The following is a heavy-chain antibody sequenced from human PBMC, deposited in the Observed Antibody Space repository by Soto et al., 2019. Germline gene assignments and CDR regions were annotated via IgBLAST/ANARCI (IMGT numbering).Heavy chain of an antibody. J-gene: IGHJ3*02. CDR1: GYTFTSYA. CDR3: ARLTGSIAAAKILDAFDI. D-gene: IGHD6-13*01. Sequence: QVQLVQSGAEVKKPGASVKVSCKASGYTFTSYAMHWVRQAPGQRLEWMGWINAGNGNTKYSQKFQGRVTITRDTSASTAYMELSSLRSEDTAVYYCARLTGSIAAAKILDAFDIWGQGTMVTVSS. V-gene: IGHV1-3*01. CDR2: INAGNGNT.